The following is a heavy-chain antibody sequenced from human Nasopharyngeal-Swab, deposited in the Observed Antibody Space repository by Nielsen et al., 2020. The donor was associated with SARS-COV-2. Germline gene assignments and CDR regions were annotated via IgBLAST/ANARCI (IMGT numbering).Heavy chain of an antibody. V-gene: IGHV3-73*01. CDR2: IRSKANSYAT. Sequence: GESLKISCAASGFTFSSSAMHWVRQASGTGLEWVGRIRSKANSYATAYAASVKGRFTISRDDSKNTAYLQMNSLKTEDTAVYYCTHGDTAMVTGASYWGQGTLVTVSS. D-gene: IGHD5-18*01. CDR3: THGDTAMVTGASY. CDR1: GFTFSSSA. J-gene: IGHJ4*02.